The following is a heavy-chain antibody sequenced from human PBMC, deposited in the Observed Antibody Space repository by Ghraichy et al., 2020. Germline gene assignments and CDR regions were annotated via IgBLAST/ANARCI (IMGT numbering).Heavy chain of an antibody. J-gene: IGHJ6*02. CDR1: GGSINTYY. CDR3: ARERAVFGPGGMDV. CDR2: IYYSGGA. D-gene: IGHD3-3*01. Sequence: SETLSLTCTVSGGSINTYYWSWIRQPPGKGLEWIGFIYYSGGANYNPSLKSRATISVDASMTQFSLRLSSVTAGDTAVYYCARERAVFGPGGMDVWGQETTATVSS. V-gene: IGHV4-59*01.